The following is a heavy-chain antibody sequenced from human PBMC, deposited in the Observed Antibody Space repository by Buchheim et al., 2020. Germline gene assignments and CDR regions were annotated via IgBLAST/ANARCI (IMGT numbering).Heavy chain of an antibody. CDR1: GGSISSGGHY. Sequence: QVQLQESGPGLVKPSQTLSLTCTVSGGSISSGGHYWSWIRQHPGKGLEYIGYIYYSGNTYYNPSFKSRLTISVDTSKNKFSLKLSSVTAADTAVYYCARDVAADLRFDSWGQGTL. CDR2: IYYSGNT. D-gene: IGHD6-13*01. CDR3: ARDVAADLRFDS. V-gene: IGHV4-31*03. J-gene: IGHJ4*02.